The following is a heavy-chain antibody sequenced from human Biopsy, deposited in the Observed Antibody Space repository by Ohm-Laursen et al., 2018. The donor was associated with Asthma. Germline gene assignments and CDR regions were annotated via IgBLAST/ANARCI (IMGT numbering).Heavy chain of an antibody. D-gene: IGHD3-3*01. Sequence: TLSLTCSVSGYSIRNGGYYWTWVRQRPGKGLEWIGKIYHRGDSKSNPSLKSRLSFSVDTSKNQFSLKLSSVTAADTAIYFCARDYYDFWNRSVYTYFGMDVWGRGTTVVVSS. V-gene: IGHV4-31*03. CDR1: GYSIRNGGYY. CDR2: IYHRGDS. J-gene: IGHJ6*02. CDR3: ARDYYDFWNRSVYTYFGMDV.